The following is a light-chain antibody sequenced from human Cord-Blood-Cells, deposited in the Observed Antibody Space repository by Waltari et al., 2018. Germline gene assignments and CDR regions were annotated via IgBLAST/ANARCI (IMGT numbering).Light chain of an antibody. V-gene: IGKV1-13*02. CDR2: DAS. CDR3: QQFNSDPST. Sequence: AIQLTQSPSSLSASVGDRVTITCLSSQGISSALAWYQQKQGKAPKLLIYDASSVESGVPSSFSSSRSATVFTLTTSSLQPEDFATDYCQQFNSDPSTFGQGTRLEIK. J-gene: IGKJ5*01. CDR1: QGISSA.